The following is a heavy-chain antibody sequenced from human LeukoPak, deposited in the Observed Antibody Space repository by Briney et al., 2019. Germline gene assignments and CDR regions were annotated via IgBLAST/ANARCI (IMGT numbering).Heavy chain of an antibody. D-gene: IGHD1-14*01. CDR3: VKDNPLDY. CDR2: IRYNGNNK. CDR1: GLPFNNYG. J-gene: IGHJ4*02. V-gene: IGHV3-30*02. Sequence: GGPLSLLCGASGLPFNNYGMLWVRESTGKALDWVAFIRYNGNNKLYADSVKGRLTISRDNCKNTLYLHINSLRAEDTAVYYCVKDNPLDYWGQGTLVIVSS.